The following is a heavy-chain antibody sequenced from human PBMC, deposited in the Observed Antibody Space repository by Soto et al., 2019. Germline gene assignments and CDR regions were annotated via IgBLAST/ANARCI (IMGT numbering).Heavy chain of an antibody. CDR2: AIPIFGTP. D-gene: IGHD2-15*01. CDR3: AKIRWTISLQEEDAI. CDR1: GGTFGSYA. Sequence: QVQLVQSGAEVKKPGSSVKVSCKSSGGTFGSYAISWVRQAPGPGLERMGGAIPIFGTPHYAQKFHGRVTINADIPTSTAYLELSSLKSVDTVVYYCAKIRWTISLQEEDAIWGQGTLVTVSS. V-gene: IGHV1-69*06. J-gene: IGHJ4*02.